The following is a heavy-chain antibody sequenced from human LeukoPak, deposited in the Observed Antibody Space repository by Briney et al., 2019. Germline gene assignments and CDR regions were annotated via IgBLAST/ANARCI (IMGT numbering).Heavy chain of an antibody. J-gene: IGHJ6*02. CDR1: GFTFSDYY. D-gene: IGHD3-10*01. Sequence: GGSLGLSCAASGFTFSDYYMSWIRQAPGKGLEWVSYISSSGSTIYYADSVKGRLTISRDNAKNSLYLQMNSLRAEDTAVYYCARDEITMVRGVPLSKARDGMDVWGQGTTVTVSS. V-gene: IGHV3-11*01. CDR3: ARDEITMVRGVPLSKARDGMDV. CDR2: ISSSGSTI.